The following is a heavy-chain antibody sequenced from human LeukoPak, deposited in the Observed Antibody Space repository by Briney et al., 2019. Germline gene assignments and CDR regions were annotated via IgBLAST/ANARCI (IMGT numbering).Heavy chain of an antibody. Sequence: SETLSLTCTVSGGSISSSSYYWGWIRQPPGKGLEWIGSIYYSGSTYHNPSLKSRVTISVDTSKNQFSLKLSSVTAADTAVYYCARERHYGSGTMYYFDYWGQGTLVTVSS. CDR1: GGSISSSSYY. J-gene: IGHJ4*02. CDR3: ARERHYGSGTMYYFDY. V-gene: IGHV4-39*07. D-gene: IGHD3-10*01. CDR2: IYYSGST.